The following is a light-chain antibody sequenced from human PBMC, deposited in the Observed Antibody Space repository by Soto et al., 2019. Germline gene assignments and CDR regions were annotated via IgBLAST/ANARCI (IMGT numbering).Light chain of an antibody. CDR1: SSNIGSNA. CDR2: SDN. CDR3: ATWDDSLNGHVV. Sequence: QSVLTQPPSASGTPGQGVTISCSGSSSNIGSNAVNWYQQVPGRSPKLLIYSDNQCPSGGPDRFSASNSGTSASLAISSLQSEDESDYYCATWDDSLNGHVVFGSGTKLAVL. J-gene: IGLJ2*01. V-gene: IGLV1-44*01.